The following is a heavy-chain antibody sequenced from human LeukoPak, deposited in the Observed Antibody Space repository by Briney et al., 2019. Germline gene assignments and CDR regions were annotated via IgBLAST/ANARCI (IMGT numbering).Heavy chain of an antibody. J-gene: IGHJ4*02. CDR2: ISSSSSYI. CDR1: GFTFSSYS. V-gene: IGHV3-21*01. CDR3: ARAFYYYDTSGYYDNPDY. D-gene: IGHD3-22*01. Sequence: GGSQRLSCAASGFTFSSYSMNWVRQAPGKGLEWVSSISSSSSYIYYADSVKGRFTISRDNAKNSLYLQMNSLRAEDTAVYYCARAFYYYDTSGYYDNPDYWGQGTLVTVSS.